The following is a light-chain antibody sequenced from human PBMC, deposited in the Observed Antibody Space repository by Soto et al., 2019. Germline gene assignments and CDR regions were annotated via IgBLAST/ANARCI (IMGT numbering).Light chain of an antibody. CDR1: SSDVGGYNY. V-gene: IGLV2-14*03. CDR3: SSYTGSSTYV. CDR2: DVS. J-gene: IGLJ1*01. Sequence: QSVLTQPASVSGSPGQSITISCTGTSSDVGGYNYVSWYQQHPGKAPKLMIYDVSNRPSGVSNRSSGSKSGNTASLTISGLQAEYESDYYCSSYTGSSTYVLGTGTEVTVL.